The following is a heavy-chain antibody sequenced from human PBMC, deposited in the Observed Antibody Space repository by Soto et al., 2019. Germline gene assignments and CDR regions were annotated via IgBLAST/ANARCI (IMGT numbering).Heavy chain of an antibody. Sequence: QVQLVQSGAEVRNPGSSVKVSCKASGDKFSSYTISWVRQAPGQGLEWMGRIVSFAGVPIYAQIFQGRITITXXXXXXXXXXXXXXXXXXXXXXXXXXXEPSIAAVGIPLYSYYYMDVWGEGTAVTVSS. V-gene: IGHV1-69*02. D-gene: IGHD6-13*01. CDR1: GDKFSSYT. CDR3: XXEPSIAAVGIPLYSYYYMDV. CDR2: IVSFAGVP. J-gene: IGHJ6*03.